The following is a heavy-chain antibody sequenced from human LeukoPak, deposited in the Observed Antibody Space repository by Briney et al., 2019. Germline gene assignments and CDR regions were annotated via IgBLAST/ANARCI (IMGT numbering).Heavy chain of an antibody. CDR2: ISGSGGST. CDR1: GFTFSSYA. D-gene: IGHD4-17*01. Sequence: PGGSLRLSCAASGFTFSSYAMSWVRQAPGKGLEWVSAISGSGGSTYYADSVKGRFTISRDNSKNTLYLQMNSLRAEDTAVYYCAKSTRALTTVTTLLYYGMDVWGQGTTVTVSS. V-gene: IGHV3-23*01. CDR3: AKSTRALTTVTTLLYYGMDV. J-gene: IGHJ6*02.